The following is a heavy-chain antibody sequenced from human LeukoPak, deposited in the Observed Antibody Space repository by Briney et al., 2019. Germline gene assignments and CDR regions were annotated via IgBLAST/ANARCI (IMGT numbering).Heavy chain of an antibody. CDR2: LSGAGIKT. D-gene: IGHD5-18*01. CDR3: AKEPRGYSFSLDI. V-gene: IGHV3-23*01. Sequence: GGSLRLSCAASGFTCSTCAINWVRQAPGKGLEWVSALSGAGIKTYYEDPVKVRLTSSTDNPKNTLSLQMSSLSPEDTAVYFCAKEPRGYSFSLDIWGQGTMVTVSS. CDR1: GFTCSTCA. J-gene: IGHJ3*02.